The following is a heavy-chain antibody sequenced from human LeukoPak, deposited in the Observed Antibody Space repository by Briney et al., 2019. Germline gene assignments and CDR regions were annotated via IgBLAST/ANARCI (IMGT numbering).Heavy chain of an antibody. V-gene: IGHV1-8*01. D-gene: IGHD3-3*01. CDR2: MNPNSGNT. CDR3: AIIQHYDFWSGYFDY. CDR1: GYTFTSYD. J-gene: IGHJ4*02. Sequence: ASVTVSCKASGYTFTSYDINWVRQAPGQGLEWMGWMNPNSGNTGYAQKFQGRVTMTRNTSISTAYMELSSLRSEDTAVYYCAIIQHYDFWSGYFDYWGQGTLVTVSS.